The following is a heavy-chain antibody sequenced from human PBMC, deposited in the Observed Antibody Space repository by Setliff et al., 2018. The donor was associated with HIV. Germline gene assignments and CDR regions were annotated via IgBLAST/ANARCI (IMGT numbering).Heavy chain of an antibody. Sequence: SETLSLTCTVSGGSISSGGYYWSWIRHHPGKGLEWIGYIHYSGNTYYNPSLKSRLTITVDTSKNQFSLNLSSVAAADTAVYYCAALKGYSYGRGCFDPWGQGTLVTVSS. J-gene: IGHJ5*02. CDR1: GGSISSGGYY. CDR2: IHYSGNT. D-gene: IGHD5-18*01. CDR3: AALKGYSYGRGCFDP. V-gene: IGHV4-31*03.